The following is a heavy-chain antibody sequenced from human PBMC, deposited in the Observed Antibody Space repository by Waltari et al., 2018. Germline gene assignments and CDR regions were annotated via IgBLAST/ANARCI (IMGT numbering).Heavy chain of an antibody. J-gene: IGHJ4*02. Sequence: EVQLVESGGGLVKPGGSLRLSCAASGFTFSSYSMNWVRQAPGKGLEWVSSISSSSSYIYYADSVKGRFTISRDNAKNSLYLQMNSLRAEDTAVYYCASHYGSGSQFDYWGQGTLVTVSS. CDR2: ISSSSSYI. V-gene: IGHV3-21*01. D-gene: IGHD3-10*01. CDR1: GFTFSSYS. CDR3: ASHYGSGSQFDY.